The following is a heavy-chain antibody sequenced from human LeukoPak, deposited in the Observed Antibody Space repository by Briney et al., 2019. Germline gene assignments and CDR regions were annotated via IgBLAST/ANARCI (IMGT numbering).Heavy chain of an antibody. CDR3: ATYRQVLLPFES. D-gene: IGHD2-8*02. CDR1: GLTFDEYT. J-gene: IGHJ4*02. Sequence: GGSLRLSCAASGLTFDEYTMHWVRQGPGKGLEWVSLISRNGGTTKYADSVKGRFIISRDNSKSTLSLQMNSLRAEDTAIYYCATYRQVLLPFESWGQGTLVTVSS. CDR2: ISRNGGTT. V-gene: IGHV3-43*01.